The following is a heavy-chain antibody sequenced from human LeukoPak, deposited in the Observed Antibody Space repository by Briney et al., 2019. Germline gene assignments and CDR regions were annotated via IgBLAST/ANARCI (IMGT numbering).Heavy chain of an antibody. CDR1: GFTFDDYT. D-gene: IGHD6-13*01. V-gene: IGHV3-43*01. CDR2: ISWDGGST. CDR3: ALGYYSSSGGDAFDI. J-gene: IGHJ3*02. Sequence: GGSLRLSCAASGFTFDDYTMHWVRQAPGKGLEWVSLISWDGGSTYYADSVKGRFTISRDNSKNSLYLQMNSLRTEDTALYYCALGYYSSSGGDAFDIWGQGTMVTVSS.